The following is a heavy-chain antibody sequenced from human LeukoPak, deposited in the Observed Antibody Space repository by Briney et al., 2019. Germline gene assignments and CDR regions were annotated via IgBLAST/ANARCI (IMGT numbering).Heavy chain of an antibody. CDR1: GGSISRSRYY. CDR2: IYYSGST. Sequence: SETLSLTCTVSGGSISRSRYYWGWIRQPPGKGLEWFGSIYYSGSTYYNPSLKSRVTISVDTSKNQFSLKLSTVTAADTAVYYCAIGRRWLQSRRGWDNWFDPWGQGTLVTVSS. V-gene: IGHV4-39*01. CDR3: AIGRRWLQSRRGWDNWFDP. J-gene: IGHJ5*02. D-gene: IGHD5-24*01.